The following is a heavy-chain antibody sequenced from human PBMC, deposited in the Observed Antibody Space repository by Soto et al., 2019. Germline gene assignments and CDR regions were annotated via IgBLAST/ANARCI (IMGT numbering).Heavy chain of an antibody. D-gene: IGHD4-17*01. Sequence: GGSLRLSCAASGFTFSSSWMHWVRQAPGKGLVWVSRVSGDGSSTNYADSVKGRFTISRDNSKNTLYLQMNSLRAEDTAVYYCARDSTVTLDYWGQGTLVTVSS. CDR2: VSGDGSST. CDR1: GFTFSSSW. V-gene: IGHV3-74*01. J-gene: IGHJ4*02. CDR3: ARDSTVTLDY.